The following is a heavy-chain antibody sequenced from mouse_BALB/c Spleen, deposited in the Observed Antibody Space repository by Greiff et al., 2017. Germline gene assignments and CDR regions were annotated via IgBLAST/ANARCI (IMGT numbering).Heavy chain of an antibody. J-gene: IGHJ3*01. D-gene: IGHD2-1*01. CDR1: GYTFTSYW. V-gene: IGHV1S41*01. Sequence: DLVKPGASVKLSCKASGYTFTSYWINWINQRPGQGLEWIGRIAPGSGSTYYNEMFKGKATLTVDTSSSTAYIQLSSLSSEDSAVYFCARRENGNSGFAYWGQGTLVTVSA. CDR2: IAPGSGST. CDR3: ARRENGNSGFAY.